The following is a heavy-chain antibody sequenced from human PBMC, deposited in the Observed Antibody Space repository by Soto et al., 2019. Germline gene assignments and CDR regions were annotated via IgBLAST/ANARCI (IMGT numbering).Heavy chain of an antibody. CDR1: HECRDSYS. V-gene: IGHV4-4*07. Sequence: WVTLDIRSTVYHECRDSYSSSSAVQSSGKGLEWIGRIYTSGSTNYNPSLKSRVTMSVDTSKNQFSLKLSSVTAADTAVYYCARGRRQLGGYNWCDPWGQGTRVTV. CDR3: ARGRRQLGGYNWCDP. D-gene: IGHD6-13*01. J-gene: IGHJ5*02. CDR2: IYTSGST.